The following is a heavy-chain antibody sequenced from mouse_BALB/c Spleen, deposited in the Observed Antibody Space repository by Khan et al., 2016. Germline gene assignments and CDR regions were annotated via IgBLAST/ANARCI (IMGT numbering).Heavy chain of an antibody. V-gene: IGHV3-2*02. Sequence: EVQLQESGPGLVKPSQSLSLTCTVTGYSITSDYAWNWIRQFPGNKLEWMGYISYSGSTSYNPSLKSRISITRDTSKHQFFLQLNSVTTEDTATYYCATYYYGSSHYAMDYWGQGTSVTVSS. J-gene: IGHJ4*01. CDR2: ISYSGST. D-gene: IGHD1-1*01. CDR3: ATYYYGSSHYAMDY. CDR1: GYSITSDYA.